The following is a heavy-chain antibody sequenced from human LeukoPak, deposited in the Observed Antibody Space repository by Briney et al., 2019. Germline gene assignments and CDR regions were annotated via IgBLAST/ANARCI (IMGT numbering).Heavy chain of an antibody. CDR3: TRYNNDHFDY. D-gene: IGHD1-14*01. CDR1: GFTFSCYA. Sequence: GRSLRLSCAASGFTFSCYAMHWVRQAPGKGLEWVAVIAYDGSRAFYADSVKGRFTISRDNSKNTMSVQMDDLRAEDTAVYYCTRYNNDHFDYWGQGTLVTVSS. CDR2: IAYDGSRA. J-gene: IGHJ4*02. V-gene: IGHV3-30*04.